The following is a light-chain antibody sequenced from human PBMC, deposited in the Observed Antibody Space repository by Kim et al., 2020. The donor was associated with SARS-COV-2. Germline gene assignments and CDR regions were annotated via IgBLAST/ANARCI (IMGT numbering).Light chain of an antibody. Sequence: ASVGDRVTITSRASQDIRNYLAWYQQKPGKVTKLLIYDASTLQSEVTSRFSGSGSGTDFTLTIRSLQAEDVATYYCQKYNSASWAFGQGNKVDI. V-gene: IGKV1-27*01. CDR3: QKYNSASWA. CDR1: QDIRNY. J-gene: IGKJ1*01. CDR2: DAS.